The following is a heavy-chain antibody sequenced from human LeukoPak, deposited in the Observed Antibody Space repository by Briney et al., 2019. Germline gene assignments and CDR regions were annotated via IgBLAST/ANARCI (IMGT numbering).Heavy chain of an antibody. CDR1: GSTVSSNF. V-gene: IGHV3-53*01. D-gene: IGHD2-15*01. Sequence: GGSLRLSCAASGSTVSSNFMNWVRQAPGKGLEWVSIIYSGGSTYYADSVQGRFTISRDNSKNTLFLQMNSLRAEDTAVYYCASESRGVATLDYWGQGTLVTVSS. CDR2: IYSGGST. CDR3: ASESRGVATLDY. J-gene: IGHJ4*02.